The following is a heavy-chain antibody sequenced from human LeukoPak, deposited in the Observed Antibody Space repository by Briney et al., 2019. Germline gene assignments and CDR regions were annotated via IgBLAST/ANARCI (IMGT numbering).Heavy chain of an antibody. V-gene: IGHV4-34*01. Sequence: SETLSLTCAVYGGSYSGYYWSWIRQPPGKGLEWIGEINHSGSTNYNPSLKSRVTISVDTSKNQFSLKLSSVTAADTAVYYCARKLVLRYSRGYFDYWGQGTLVTVSS. CDR2: INHSGST. CDR1: GGSYSGYY. CDR3: ARKLVLRYSRGYFDY. D-gene: IGHD3-9*01. J-gene: IGHJ4*02.